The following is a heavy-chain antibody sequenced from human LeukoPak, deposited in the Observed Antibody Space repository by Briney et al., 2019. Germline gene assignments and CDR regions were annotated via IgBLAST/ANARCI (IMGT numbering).Heavy chain of an antibody. CDR1: GFTFSNAW. Sequence: GGSLRLSCAASGFTFSNAWMSWVRQAPGKGLEWVGRIKSKTDGGTTDYAAPVKGRFTISRDDSQNTLFVQMNSLKTEDTAVYYCATDCALWFGESTYMDVWGKGTTVTVSS. CDR3: ATDCALWFGESTYMDV. D-gene: IGHD3-10*01. V-gene: IGHV3-15*01. J-gene: IGHJ6*03. CDR2: IKSKTDGGTT.